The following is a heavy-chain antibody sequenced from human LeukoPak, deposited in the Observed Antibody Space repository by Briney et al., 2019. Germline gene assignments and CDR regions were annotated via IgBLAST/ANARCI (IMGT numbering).Heavy chain of an antibody. D-gene: IGHD3-10*01. Sequence: YPSETLSLTCTVSGGSISSSSYYWGWIRQPPGKGLEWIGSIYYSGSTYYNPSLKSRVTISVDTSKNQFSLKLSSVTAADTAVYYCARGHGDDGVLLWFGELGHWFAPWGQGTLVTVSS. CDR2: IYYSGST. V-gene: IGHV4-39*07. CDR3: ARGHGDDGVLLWFGELGHWFAP. J-gene: IGHJ5*02. CDR1: GGSISSSSYY.